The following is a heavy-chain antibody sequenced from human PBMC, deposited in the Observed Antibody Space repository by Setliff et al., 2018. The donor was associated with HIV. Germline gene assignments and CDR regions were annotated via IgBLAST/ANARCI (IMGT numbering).Heavy chain of an antibody. D-gene: IGHD6-19*01. Sequence: SETLSLTCAVSGYSISSGYYRGWIRQPPGKGLEWIGSIYHSGSTYYNPSLKSRVTISVDTSKNQFSLKLSSVTAADTAVYYCASAEPPIYSSGWRGVGYFDYWGQGTLVTVSS. CDR3: ASAEPPIYSSGWRGVGYFDY. CDR1: GYSISSGYY. CDR2: IYHSGST. J-gene: IGHJ4*02. V-gene: IGHV4-38-2*01.